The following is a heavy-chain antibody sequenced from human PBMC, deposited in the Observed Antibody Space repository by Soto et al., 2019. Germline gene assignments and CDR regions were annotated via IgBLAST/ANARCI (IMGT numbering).Heavy chain of an antibody. CDR1: GGAITNYF. CDR3: ARDRLSRDAITGIWHYSGMDV. Sequence: KPSETLSLTCTVSGGAITNYFWTWIRQPPGKELEWIACIYDSGSTNYNPSYRGSTTYNPSLKSRVTISLDTSNKQFSLKLRSVTAADTAVYYCARDRLSRDAITGIWHYSGMDVWGQGTTVTVSS. J-gene: IGHJ6*02. D-gene: IGHD1-20*01. V-gene: IGHV4-59*01. CDR2: IYDSGST.